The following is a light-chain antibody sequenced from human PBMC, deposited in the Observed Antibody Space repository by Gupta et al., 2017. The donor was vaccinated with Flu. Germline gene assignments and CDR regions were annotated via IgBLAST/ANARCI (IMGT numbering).Light chain of an antibody. CDR3: IQATHWLYT. CDR1: QSLGHSDGNTF. Sequence: YKSNQSLGHSDGNTFLICFQRRPGQSPRRLIYKVSNRDSGVPDRFIGGGSGTDFTLKISRVESEDVEVYYCIQATHWLYTFGQGTKLEIK. J-gene: IGKJ2*01. CDR2: KVS. V-gene: IGKV2-30*02.